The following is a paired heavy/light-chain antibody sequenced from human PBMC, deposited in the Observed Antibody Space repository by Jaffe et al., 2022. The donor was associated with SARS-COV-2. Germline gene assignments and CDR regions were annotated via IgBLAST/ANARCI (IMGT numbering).Light chain of an antibody. CDR3: QQYNNWPPLT. Sequence: EIVMTQSPATLSVSPGESATLSCRASQSVGSNLAWYQQKPGQAPRLLIYGASTRATGIPARFSGSGSGTEFTLTISTLQSEDSAVYYCQQYNNWPPLTFGGGTKVEIK. J-gene: IGKJ4*01. CDR1: QSVGSN. CDR2: GAS. V-gene: IGKV3D-15*01.
Heavy chain of an antibody. CDR3: ARGAPRYMDV. J-gene: IGHJ6*03. V-gene: IGHV3-11*01. CDR1: GFTFSDYY. Sequence: QLVESGGGLVKPGGSLRLSCAASGFTFSDYYISWIRQSPGRGLEWISYISGASTTYFYADSVKGRFTISRDNAENSLYLQMSSLRAEDTAVYYCARGAPRYMDVWGRGTTVTVSS. CDR2: ISGASTTY.